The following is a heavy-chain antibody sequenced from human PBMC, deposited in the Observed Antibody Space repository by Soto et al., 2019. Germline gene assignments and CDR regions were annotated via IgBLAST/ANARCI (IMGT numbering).Heavy chain of an antibody. CDR2: IKEDGSDK. V-gene: IGHV3-7*01. CDR1: GFVFGTSW. J-gene: IGHJ5*02. CDR3: RRGGGWTSSS. Sequence: EVHLVESGGDLVQPGGSLRLSCVASGFVFGTSWMQWVRQAPGKGPEWVAIIKEDGSDKYYVDPVKGRFTISRDNARNSLYLQMDGLREEDTAVYFCRRGGGWTSSSWGQGTLVTVSS.